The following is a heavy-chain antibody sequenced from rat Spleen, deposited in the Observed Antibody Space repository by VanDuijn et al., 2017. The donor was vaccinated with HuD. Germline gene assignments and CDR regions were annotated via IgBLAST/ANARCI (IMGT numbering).Heavy chain of an antibody. CDR3: TRDGTTGLLAYVLDA. Sequence: QVQLKESGPGLVQPSQTLSLTCTVSGFSITSYNVHWVRQPSGKGLEWMGRMRYNGDKSYNSAIKSRLNISRDTSKNQVFLKMNSLQTDDTGTYYCTRDGTTGLLAYVLDAWGQGASVTVSS. CDR1: GFSITSYN. CDR2: MRYNGDK. J-gene: IGHJ4*01. D-gene: IGHD1-11*01. V-gene: IGHV2-63*01.